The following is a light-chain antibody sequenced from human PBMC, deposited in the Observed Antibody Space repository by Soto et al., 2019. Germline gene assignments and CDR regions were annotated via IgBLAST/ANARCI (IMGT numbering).Light chain of an antibody. Sequence: EIVLTQSPATLSLSPGERATLSCRASQSVSNYLVWYQHKPGQAPRLLIYDASNRATGIPARFSGSGSGTDFTLTISSLEPEDFAVYYCQQRSAWLTFGGGTKVEIK. CDR3: QQRSAWLT. CDR1: QSVSNY. CDR2: DAS. J-gene: IGKJ4*01. V-gene: IGKV3-11*01.